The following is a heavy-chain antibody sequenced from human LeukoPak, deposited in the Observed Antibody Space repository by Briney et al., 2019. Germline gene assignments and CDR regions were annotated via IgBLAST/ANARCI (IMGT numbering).Heavy chain of an antibody. CDR2: IYHSGDT. CDR1: GYFSTSYY. Sequence: SETLSLACTVSGYFSTSYYWGWIRQPPGKGLEWIGSIYHSGDTNYNPSLKSRVTISVDTSKNQFSLKLSSVTAADTAVYYCARHSAVAGTRGGYYYYYYMDVWGKGTTVTISS. D-gene: IGHD6-19*01. CDR3: ARHSAVAGTRGGYYYYYYMDV. V-gene: IGHV4-38-2*02. J-gene: IGHJ6*03.